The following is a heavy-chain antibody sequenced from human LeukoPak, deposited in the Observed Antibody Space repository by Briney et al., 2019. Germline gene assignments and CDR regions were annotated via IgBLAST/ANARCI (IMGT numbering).Heavy chain of an antibody. D-gene: IGHD1-26*01. Sequence: GGSLRLSCAASGFTFSSYSMNWVRQAPGKGLEWVSSISSSSYIDYADSVRGRFTISRDNAKNSLYLQMNSLRAEDTAVYYCARGGFNSYSSPWTHPDAFDIWGQGTMVTVSS. V-gene: IGHV3-21*01. CDR1: GFTFSSYS. J-gene: IGHJ3*02. CDR2: ISSSSYI. CDR3: ARGGFNSYSSPWTHPDAFDI.